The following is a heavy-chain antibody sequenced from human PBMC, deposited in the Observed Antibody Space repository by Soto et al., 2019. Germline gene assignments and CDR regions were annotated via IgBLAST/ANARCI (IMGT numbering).Heavy chain of an antibody. J-gene: IGHJ6*03. V-gene: IGHV1-8*01. Sequence: QVQLVQSGAEVKKPGASVKVSCKASGYTFTSYDINWVRQATGQGLEWMGWMNPNSGNTGYAQKFQGRVTMTRSTATSTAYMELSSLRSEDTAVYYCARGITYYSGGSCCSSYYYYSMDVSGKQTTVTVSS. CDR3: ARGITYYSGGSCCSSYYYYSMDV. CDR2: MNPNSGNT. CDR1: GYTFTSYD. D-gene: IGHD2-15*01.